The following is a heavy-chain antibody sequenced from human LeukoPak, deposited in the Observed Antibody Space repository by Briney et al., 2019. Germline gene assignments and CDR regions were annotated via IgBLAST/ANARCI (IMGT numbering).Heavy chain of an antibody. V-gene: IGHV4-38-2*02. D-gene: IGHD3-3*01. CDR1: GYSISSSYY. CDR2: IYYSGST. J-gene: IGHJ4*02. CDR3: ARVRFLEWSVY. Sequence: SETLSLTCTVSGYSISSSYYWGWIRQPPGKGLEWIGSIYYSGSTYYNPSLKSRVTISVDTSKNQFSLKLSSVTAADTAVYYCARVRFLEWSVYWGQGTLVTVSS.